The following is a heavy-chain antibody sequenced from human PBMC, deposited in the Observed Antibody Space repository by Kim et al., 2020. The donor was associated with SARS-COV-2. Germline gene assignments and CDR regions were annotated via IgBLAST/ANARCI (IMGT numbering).Heavy chain of an antibody. J-gene: IGHJ4*02. V-gene: IGHV3-66*04. CDR3: ARQYSSGWGERSFDY. D-gene: IGHD6-19*01. Sequence: ADSVKGRITIARDNTKNKLYLQMNSLRAGDTAVYYCARQYSSGWGERSFDYWGQGTLVTVSS.